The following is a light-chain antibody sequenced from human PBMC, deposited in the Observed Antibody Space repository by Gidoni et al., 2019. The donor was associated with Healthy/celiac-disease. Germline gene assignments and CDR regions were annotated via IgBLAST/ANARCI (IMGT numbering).Light chain of an antibody. J-gene: IGLJ2*01. CDR3: SSYTSSSTRV. V-gene: IGLV2-14*01. Sequence: QSALTPPASVSGSPGQSLTISCPGTSSDDGGYTYVSWYQQHPGKAPKSIIYEVSNRPYGVSNRFSGSKSGNPASLTISGLQAEDDADYYCSSYTSSSTRVFGGGTKLTVL. CDR1: SSDDGGYTY. CDR2: EVS.